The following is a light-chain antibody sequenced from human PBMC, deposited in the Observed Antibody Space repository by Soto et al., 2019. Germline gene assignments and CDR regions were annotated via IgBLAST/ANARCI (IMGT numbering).Light chain of an antibody. CDR3: YSYAGSGTYV. CDR2: EGT. J-gene: IGLJ1*01. Sequence: QSALTQPASVSGSPGQSITISCTGTNSDVGTYNLVSWYQQHPGKAPKLMTYEGTKRPSGVSNRFSGSNSGNTASLTISGLQAEDEADYYCYSYAGSGTYVFGTGTKLTV. CDR1: NSDVGTYNL. V-gene: IGLV2-23*01.